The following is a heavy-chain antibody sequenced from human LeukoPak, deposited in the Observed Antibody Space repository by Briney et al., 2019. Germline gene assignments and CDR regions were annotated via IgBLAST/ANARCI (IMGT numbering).Heavy chain of an antibody. CDR2: ISGSGGST. CDR3: AKLGLGYCSGGSCYSGSVAFDI. Sequence: GGSLRLSCAASGFTFSSYAMSWVRQAPGKGLEWVSAISGSGGSTYYADSVKGRFTISRDNSKNTLYLQMNSLGAEDTAVYYCAKLGLGYCSGGSCYSGSVAFDIWGQGTMVTVSS. V-gene: IGHV3-23*01. D-gene: IGHD2-15*01. J-gene: IGHJ3*02. CDR1: GFTFSSYA.